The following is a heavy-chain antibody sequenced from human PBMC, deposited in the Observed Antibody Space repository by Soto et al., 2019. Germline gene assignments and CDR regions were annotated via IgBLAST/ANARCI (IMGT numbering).Heavy chain of an antibody. CDR3: ARTIKIGFLEWLRKPDGMDV. J-gene: IGHJ6*02. V-gene: IGHV3-33*01. CDR2: IWYDGSNK. CDR1: GFTFSSYG. Sequence: GGSLTLSCAASGFTFSSYGMHWVRQAPGKGLEWVAVIWYDGSNKYYADSVKGRFTISRDNSKNTLYLQMNSLRAEDTAVYYCARTIKIGFLEWLRKPDGMDVWGQGTTVTVSS. D-gene: IGHD3-3*01.